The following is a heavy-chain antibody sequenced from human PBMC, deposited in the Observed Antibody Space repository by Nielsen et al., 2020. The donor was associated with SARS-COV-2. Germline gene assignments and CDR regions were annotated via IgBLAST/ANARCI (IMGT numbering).Heavy chain of an antibody. CDR2: INPNSGGT. CDR3: AREGGDCSSTSCYDY. D-gene: IGHD2-2*01. Sequence: ASVKVSCKASGYTFTGYYMHWVRQAPGQGLEWMGRINPNSGGTNYAQKFQGRVTMTRDTSISTAYMELSRLRSEDTAVYYCAREGGDCSSTSCYDYWGQGTLVTVSS. J-gene: IGHJ4*02. CDR1: GYTFTGYY. V-gene: IGHV1-2*06.